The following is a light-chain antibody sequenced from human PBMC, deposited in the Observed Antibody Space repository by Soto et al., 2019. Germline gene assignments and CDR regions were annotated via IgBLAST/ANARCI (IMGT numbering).Light chain of an antibody. J-gene: IGLJ3*02. CDR3: QSYDSRLSGWV. CDR2: GNS. Sequence: QAVVTQPPSVSGAPGQRVTISCTGSSSNIGAGYDVHWYQQLPGTAPKLLIYGNSNRPSGVPDRFSGSKSGTSASLAITGLQAEDEADYYCQSYDSRLSGWVFGGGTKLTLL. CDR1: SSNIGAGYD. V-gene: IGLV1-40*01.